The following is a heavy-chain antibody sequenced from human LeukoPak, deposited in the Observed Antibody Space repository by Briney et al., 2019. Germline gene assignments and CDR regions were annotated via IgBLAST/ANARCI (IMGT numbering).Heavy chain of an antibody. CDR2: IYHSGST. Sequence: SETLSLTCTVSGYSISSGYYWGWIRQPPGKGLEWIGSIYHSGSTYYNPSLKSRVTISVDTSKNQFSLKLSSVTAADTAVYYCARDVLLWFGGYYYYYMDVWGKGTTVTVSS. CDR1: GYSISSGYY. CDR3: ARDVLLWFGGYYYYYMDV. D-gene: IGHD3-10*01. V-gene: IGHV4-38-2*02. J-gene: IGHJ6*03.